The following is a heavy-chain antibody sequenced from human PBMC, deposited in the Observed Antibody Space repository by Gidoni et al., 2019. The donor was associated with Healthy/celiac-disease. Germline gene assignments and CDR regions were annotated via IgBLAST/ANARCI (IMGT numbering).Heavy chain of an antibody. CDR1: GFPFSSYG. D-gene: IGHD3-22*01. V-gene: IGHV3-30*03. CDR2: ISYDGSNK. Sequence: QVQLVESGGGVVQPGRSLRLSCAASGFPFSSYGMHWVRQAPGKGLGWGAVISYDGSNKYYADSVKGRFTISRDNSKNTLYLQMNSLRAEDTAVYYCAGGEYYDSSGPHAFDIWGQGTMVTVSS. CDR3: AGGEYYDSSGPHAFDI. J-gene: IGHJ3*02.